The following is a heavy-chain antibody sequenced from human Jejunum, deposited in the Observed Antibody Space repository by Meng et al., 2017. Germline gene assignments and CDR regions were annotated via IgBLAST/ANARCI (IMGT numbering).Heavy chain of an antibody. J-gene: IGHJ6*02. CDR3: AKVPAGGRYCYYGMDV. CDR2: LSSSGYNT. D-gene: IGHD6-25*01. Sequence: GESLKISCAASGFILSNYEMNWVRQAPGKGLEWISYLSSSGYNTYYADSVKGRFTISRDNSKNTLYLQMNSLRAEDTAVYYCAKVPAGGRYCYYGMDVWGQGTTVTVSS. V-gene: IGHV3-23*01. CDR1: GFILSNYE.